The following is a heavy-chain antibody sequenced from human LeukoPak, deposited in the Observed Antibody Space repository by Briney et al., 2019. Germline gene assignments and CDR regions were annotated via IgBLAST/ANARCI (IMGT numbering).Heavy chain of an antibody. D-gene: IGHD4-11*01. V-gene: IGHV3-23*01. J-gene: IGHJ4*02. CDR2: ISDSGGST. CDR1: GFTFSSYG. CDR3: AKEQYNNYEDY. Sequence: GGSLRLSCAASGFTFSSYGMSWVRQAPGKGLEWVSGISDSGGSTYYADSVKGRFTISRDNSKNTLYLQMNSLRAEDTAIYYCAKEQYNNYEDYWGQGTLVTVSS.